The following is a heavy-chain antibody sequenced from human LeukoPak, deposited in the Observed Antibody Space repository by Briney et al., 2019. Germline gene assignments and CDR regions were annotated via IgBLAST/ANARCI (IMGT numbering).Heavy chain of an antibody. CDR1: GVIFSTYA. Sequence: GGSLRLSCVASGVIFSTYAMSWVRQAPGKGLEWVSAISDSGRSTYYADSVKGRFTISRDNAKNSLYLQMNSLRAEDTAVYYCAELGITMIGGVWGKGTTVTISS. V-gene: IGHV3-23*01. J-gene: IGHJ6*04. CDR2: ISDSGRST. D-gene: IGHD3-10*02. CDR3: AELGITMIGGV.